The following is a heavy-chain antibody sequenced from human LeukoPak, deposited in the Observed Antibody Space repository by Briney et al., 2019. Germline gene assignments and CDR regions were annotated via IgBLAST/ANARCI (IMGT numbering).Heavy chain of an antibody. J-gene: IGHJ4*02. Sequence: VGSLRLSCAASGFTLSTYWMHWVRQAPGTGLVWLSRISSDGSSTNYADSVKGRFTISRDNAKNTLYLQMNSLRAEDTAVYYCARDYGEGGYYFDYWGQGTLVTVSS. CDR3: ARDYGEGGYYFDY. CDR2: ISSDGSST. V-gene: IGHV3-74*01. CDR1: GFTLSTYW. D-gene: IGHD4-17*01.